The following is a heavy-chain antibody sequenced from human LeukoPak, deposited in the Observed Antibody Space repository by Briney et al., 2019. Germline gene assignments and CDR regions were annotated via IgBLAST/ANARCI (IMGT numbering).Heavy chain of an antibody. CDR2: IIPIFCTA. CDR3: ARGNYGDYVLSY. CDR1: GGTFSSYA. V-gene: IGHV1-69*01. D-gene: IGHD4-17*01. J-gene: IGHJ4*02. Sequence: SVKVSCKASGGTFSSYAISWVRQAPGQGLEWMGGIIPIFCTANYAQKFQGRVTITADESTSTAYMELSSLRSEDTAVYYCARGNYGDYVLSYWGQGTLVTVSS.